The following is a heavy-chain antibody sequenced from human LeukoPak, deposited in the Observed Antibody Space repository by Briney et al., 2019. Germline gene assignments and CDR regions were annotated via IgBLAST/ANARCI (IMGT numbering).Heavy chain of an antibody. J-gene: IGHJ4*02. D-gene: IGHD6-13*01. Sequence: GGSLRLSCAASGFTFSSYWMSWVRQAPGKGMEWVANIKQDGSEKYYVDSVKGRFTISRDNAKNSLYLQMNSLRAEDTAVYYCARDTPLLTGSSWSLDYWGQGTLVTVSS. V-gene: IGHV3-7*01. CDR1: GFTFSSYW. CDR3: ARDTPLLTGSSWSLDY. CDR2: IKQDGSEK.